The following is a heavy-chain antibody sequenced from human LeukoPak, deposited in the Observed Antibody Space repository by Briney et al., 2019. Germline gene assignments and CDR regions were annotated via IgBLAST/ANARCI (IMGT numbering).Heavy chain of an antibody. CDR3: ARDRGIAARRSRACYFDL. Sequence: GGSLRLFCAASGFTFSSYSMNWVRQAPGKGLGWVSSISSSSSYIYYADSVKGRFTISRDNAKNSLYLQMNSLRAEDTAVYYCARDRGIAARRSRACYFDLWGRGTLVTVSS. V-gene: IGHV3-21*01. J-gene: IGHJ2*01. CDR1: GFTFSSYS. D-gene: IGHD6-6*01. CDR2: ISSSSSYI.